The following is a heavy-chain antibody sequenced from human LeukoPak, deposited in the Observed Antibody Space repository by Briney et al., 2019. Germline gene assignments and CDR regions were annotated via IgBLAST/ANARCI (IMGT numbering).Heavy chain of an antibody. CDR1: GNTLTDLS. V-gene: IGHV1-24*01. Sequence: ASVTVSCKVSGNTLTDLSIHWVRQAPEKGLDWMGGFDPEDAEVIYAEKFQDRVTMTEDPSTDTAYLELSSLRSEDTAVYYCAAEGQWSLVHYFNSWGQGTLVTVSS. CDR2: FDPEDAEV. D-gene: IGHD2-15*01. CDR3: AAEGQWSLVHYFNS. J-gene: IGHJ4*02.